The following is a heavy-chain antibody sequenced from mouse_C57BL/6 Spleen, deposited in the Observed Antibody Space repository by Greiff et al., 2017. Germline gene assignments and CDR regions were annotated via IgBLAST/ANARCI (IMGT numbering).Heavy chain of an antibody. D-gene: IGHD1-1*01. CDR1: GFAFSSYV. J-gene: IGHJ4*01. CDR3: ARYLITTVVADYYAMDY. V-gene: IGHV5-6*01. Sequence: EVQVVESGGDLVKPGGSLKLSCAASGFAFSSYVMSWVRQTPDKRLEWVATISSGGSYTYYPDSVKGRFTISRDNAKNTQYLQMSSLKAEDTAMYYGARYLITTVVADYYAMDYWGQGTSVTVSS. CDR2: ISSGGSYT.